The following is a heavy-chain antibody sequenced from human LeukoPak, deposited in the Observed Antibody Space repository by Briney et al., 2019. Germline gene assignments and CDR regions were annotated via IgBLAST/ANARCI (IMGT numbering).Heavy chain of an antibody. CDR3: ARGGSLGY. CDR2: ISSSGSAI. CDR1: GFTFSSYE. V-gene: IGHV3-48*03. J-gene: IGHJ4*02. Sequence: GGSLRLSCAASGFTFSSYEMNWVRQAPGKGLEWVSKISSSGSAIYYSDSVKGRFTISRDNAKSTLYLQMNSLRAEDTAVYYCARGGSLGYWGQGTLVTVSS. D-gene: IGHD6-19*01.